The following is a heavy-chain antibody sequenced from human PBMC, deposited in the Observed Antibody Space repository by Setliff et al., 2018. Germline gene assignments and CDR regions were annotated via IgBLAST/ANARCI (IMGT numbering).Heavy chain of an antibody. V-gene: IGHV4-59*01. CDR3: ARDRSAYSYGLDV. CDR2: IYHNGNT. CDR1: GGSISPYF. J-gene: IGHJ6*01. Sequence: SETLSLTCTVSGGSISPYFWSWIRQPPGKGLEWIGYIYHNGNTNFNPSLKSRVTMSVDTSRNQFALVLESVTAADTAVYYCARDRSAYSYGLDVWGQGTTVTVSS.